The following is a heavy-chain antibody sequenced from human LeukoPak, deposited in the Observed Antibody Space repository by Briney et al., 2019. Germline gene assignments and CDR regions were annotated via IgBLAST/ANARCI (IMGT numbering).Heavy chain of an antibody. D-gene: IGHD6-13*01. V-gene: IGHV3-23*01. CDR1: GFIFSSYA. J-gene: IGHJ6*03. CDR2: ISGSGSST. CDR3: AKDRDSSSWYSYYYYYMDV. Sequence: GGSLRLSCAASGFIFSSYAMNWVRQAPGKGLEWVSAISGSGSSTYYADSVKGRFSISRDNSKNTLSLQMNSLRAEDTAVYYCAKDRDSSSWYSYYYYYMDVWGKGTTVTISS.